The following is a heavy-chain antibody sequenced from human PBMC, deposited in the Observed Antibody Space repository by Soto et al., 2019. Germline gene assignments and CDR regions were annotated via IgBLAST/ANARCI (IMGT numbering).Heavy chain of an antibody. CDR1: GFTFSSYS. CDR2: ISSSSSTI. D-gene: IGHD3-10*01. CDR3: ARGLRGVIINYYYYGMDV. J-gene: IGHJ6*02. Sequence: VGSLRLSCAASGFTFSSYSMNWVRQAPGKGLEWVSYISSSSSTIYYADSVKGRFTISRDNAKNSLYLQMNSLRSEDTAVYYCARGLRGVIINYYYYGMDVWGQGTTVTVSS. V-gene: IGHV3-48*01.